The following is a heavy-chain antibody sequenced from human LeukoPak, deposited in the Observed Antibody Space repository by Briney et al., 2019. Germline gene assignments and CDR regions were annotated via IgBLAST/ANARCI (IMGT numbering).Heavy chain of an antibody. CDR2: INLNSGGT. Sequence: ASVKVSCKASGYTFTGYYLNWVRQAPGQGLEWMGRINLNSGGTNYAQNFQGRVTMTRDTSISTAYMELNRLRFDDTAVYYCAREDFDYWGQGTPVTVSS. V-gene: IGHV1-2*06. CDR1: GYTFTGYY. CDR3: AREDFDY. J-gene: IGHJ4*02.